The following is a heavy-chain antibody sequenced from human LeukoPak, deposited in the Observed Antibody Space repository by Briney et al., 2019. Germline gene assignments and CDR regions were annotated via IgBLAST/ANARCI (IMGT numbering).Heavy chain of an antibody. CDR3: ARSSGYYDSSGSYYNSFDY. D-gene: IGHD3-22*01. CDR1: GGSISSYY. V-gene: IGHV4-59*01. Sequence: SETLSLTCTVSGGSISSYYWSWIRQPPGKGLEWIGYISYSGSTNYNPSLKSRVTISVDTSKNQFSLKLSSVTAADTAVFYCARSSGYYDSSGSYYNSFDYWGQGTLVTVSS. J-gene: IGHJ4*02. CDR2: ISYSGST.